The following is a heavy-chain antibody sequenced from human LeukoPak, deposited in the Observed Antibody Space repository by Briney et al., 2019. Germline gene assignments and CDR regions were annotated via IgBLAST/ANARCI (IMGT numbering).Heavy chain of an antibody. CDR3: ASQTTFGYYYYYMDI. J-gene: IGHJ6*03. CDR2: IIPIFGTA. D-gene: IGHD3-16*01. CDR1: GGTFSSYA. V-gene: IGHV1-69*05. Sequence: ASVKVSCKASGGTFSSYAISWVRQAPGQGLEWMGGIIPIFGTANYAQKFQGRVTITTDESTSTAYMELSSLRSEDTAAYYCASQTTFGYYYYYMDIWGKGTTVTVSS.